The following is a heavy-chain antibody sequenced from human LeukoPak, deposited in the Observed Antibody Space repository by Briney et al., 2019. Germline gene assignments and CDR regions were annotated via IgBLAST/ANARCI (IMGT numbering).Heavy chain of an antibody. D-gene: IGHD3-22*01. Sequence: PGGSLRLSCAASGFTFSDYYMSWIRQAPGKGLEWVSYISSSGSTIYYADSVKGRFTISRDNAKNSLYLQMNSLRAEDTSVYYCAREGYYYDSSGYYGIDYWGQGTLVTVSS. J-gene: IGHJ4*02. CDR2: ISSSGSTI. CDR1: GFTFSDYY. CDR3: AREGYYYDSSGYYGIDY. V-gene: IGHV3-11*04.